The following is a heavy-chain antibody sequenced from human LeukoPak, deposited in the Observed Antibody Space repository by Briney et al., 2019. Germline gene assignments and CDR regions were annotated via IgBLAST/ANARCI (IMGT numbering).Heavy chain of an antibody. V-gene: IGHV4-61*02. J-gene: IGHJ4*02. CDR1: GGSISSGSYY. CDR3: ARGGSFSFDY. Sequence: SQTLSLTCTVSGGSISSGSYYGSWIRQPAGKGLEWIGRIYTSGSTNYNPSLKSRVTISVDTSKNQFSLKLSSVTAADTAVYYCARGGSFSFDYWGQGTLVTVSS. D-gene: IGHD1-26*01. CDR2: IYTSGST.